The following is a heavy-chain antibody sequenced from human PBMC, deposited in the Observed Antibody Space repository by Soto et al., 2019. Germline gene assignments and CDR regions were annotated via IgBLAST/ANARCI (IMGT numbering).Heavy chain of an antibody. CDR2: IIPIFGTA. V-gene: IGHV1-69*01. J-gene: IGHJ4*02. CDR3: ARDYYYDSSGYYFDY. Sequence: KVSCKASAGTFSSYAISWVRQAPGQGLEWMGGIIPIFGTANYAQKFQGRVTITADESTSTAYMELSSLKSEDTAVYYCARDYYYDSSGYYFDYWGQGTLGTVSS. CDR1: AGTFSSYA. D-gene: IGHD3-22*01.